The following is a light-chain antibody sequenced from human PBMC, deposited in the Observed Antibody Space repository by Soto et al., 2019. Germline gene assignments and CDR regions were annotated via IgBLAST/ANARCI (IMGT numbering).Light chain of an antibody. CDR2: DVS. Sequence: QSVLTQPASVSGSPGQSITISCTGTSSDVGGYNYVSWYQQHPGKAPKLMIYDVSYRSSGVSYRFSGSKSGNTASLTISGLQAEDEADYYCSSYTSSSTVVFGGGTQLTVL. CDR3: SSYTSSSTVV. V-gene: IGLV2-14*03. CDR1: SSDVGGYNY. J-gene: IGLJ2*01.